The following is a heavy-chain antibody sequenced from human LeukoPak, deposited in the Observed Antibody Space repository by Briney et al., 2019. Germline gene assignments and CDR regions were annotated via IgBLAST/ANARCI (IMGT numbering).Heavy chain of an antibody. J-gene: IGHJ3*02. Sequence: SETLSLTCTVSGGSISSYYWSWIRQPPGKGLEWIGYIYYSGSTNYNPSLKSRVTISVDTSKNQFSLKLRSVTAADTAVYYCVTLRKRGGAFDNWGQGTMVTVSS. CDR2: IYYSGST. CDR3: VTLRKRGGAFDN. V-gene: IGHV4-59*12. CDR1: GGSISSYY.